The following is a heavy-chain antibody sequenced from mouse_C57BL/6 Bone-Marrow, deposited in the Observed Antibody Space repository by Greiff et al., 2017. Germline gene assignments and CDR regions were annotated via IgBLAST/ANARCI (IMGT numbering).Heavy chain of an antibody. D-gene: IGHD3-2*02. J-gene: IGHJ4*01. V-gene: IGHV5-9-1*02. Sequence: EVQRVESGEGLVKPGGSLKLSCAASGFTFSSYAMSWVRQTPEKRLEWVAYISSGGDYIYYADTVKGGFTISRDNARNTLYLQMSSMKSADTALYYCTRRGQLRLYYYAMDYWGQGTSVTVSS. CDR3: TRRGQLRLYYYAMDY. CDR1: GFTFSSYA. CDR2: ISSGGDYI.